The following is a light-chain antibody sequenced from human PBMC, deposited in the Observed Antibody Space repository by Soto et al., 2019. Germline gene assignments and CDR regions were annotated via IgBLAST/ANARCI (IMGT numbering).Light chain of an antibody. Sequence: QSALTQPASVSGSPGQSITISCTGTSSDVGGYNYVSWYQQHPGKAPKLMIYEVSNRPSGVSNRFSGSKSGNTASLTISGLQAEDEADYYCRSYTSRAHYVFGTGTKLTVL. CDR2: EVS. V-gene: IGLV2-14*01. J-gene: IGLJ1*01. CDR1: SSDVGGYNY. CDR3: RSYTSRAHYV.